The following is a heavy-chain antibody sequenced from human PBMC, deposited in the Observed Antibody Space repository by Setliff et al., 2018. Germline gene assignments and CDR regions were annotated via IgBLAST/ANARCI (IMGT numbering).Heavy chain of an antibody. CDR2: IWNDGSTK. Sequence: LRLSCVASGFTFSNYGMHWVRQAPGKGLEWVALIWNDGSTKFYGDSVKGRFTISRDNSENTLYLQMNSLRAEDTAVYYCARNWATAQHYYYGMDVWGQGTTVTVS. D-gene: IGHD2-21*02. V-gene: IGHV3-33*01. J-gene: IGHJ6*02. CDR1: GFTFSNYG. CDR3: ARNWATAQHYYYGMDV.